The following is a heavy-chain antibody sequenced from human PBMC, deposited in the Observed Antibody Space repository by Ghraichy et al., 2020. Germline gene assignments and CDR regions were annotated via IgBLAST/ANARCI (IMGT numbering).Heavy chain of an antibody. D-gene: IGHD5-24*01. CDR3: ARDMSVGYNYWAGFDY. Sequence: ASVKVSCKASGYTFTSYGISWVRQAPGQGLEWMGWISAYNGNTNYAQKLQGRVTMTTDTSTSTAYMELRSLRSDDTAVYYCARDMSVGYNYWAGFDYWGQGTLVTVSS. V-gene: IGHV1-18*01. CDR2: ISAYNGNT. J-gene: IGHJ4*02. CDR1: GYTFTSYG.